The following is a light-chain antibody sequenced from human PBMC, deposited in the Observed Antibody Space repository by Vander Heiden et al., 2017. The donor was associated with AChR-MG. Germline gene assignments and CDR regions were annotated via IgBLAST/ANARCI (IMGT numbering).Light chain of an antibody. CDR2: VGTGGIVG. V-gene: IGLV9-49*01. CDR3: GADLGSGSNFVLWV. J-gene: IGLJ3*02. CDR1: RGYSNLQ. Sequence: QPVLTQPPSASASLGASVTLTCTLSRGYSNLQVDWYQQRPGKGPRFVMRVGTGGIVGPKGDGIPDRFSVFGSGLNRYLTIKNIQEEDESDYHCGADLGSGSNFVLWVFGGGTKLTVL.